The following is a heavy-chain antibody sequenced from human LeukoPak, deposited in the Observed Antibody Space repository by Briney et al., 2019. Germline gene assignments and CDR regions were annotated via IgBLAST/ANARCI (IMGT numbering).Heavy chain of an antibody. CDR1: GYSFTSYW. J-gene: IGHJ6*03. CDR2: IYPGDSDT. D-gene: IGHD6-6*01. Sequence: GESLKISCKGSGYSFTSYWIGWVRQMPGKGLEWMGIIYPGDSDTRYSPSFQGQATISADKSISTAYLQWSSLKASDTAMYYSARQVSSSSGYYYYYMDVWGKGTTVTVSS. V-gene: IGHV5-51*01. CDR3: ARQVSSSSGYYYYYMDV.